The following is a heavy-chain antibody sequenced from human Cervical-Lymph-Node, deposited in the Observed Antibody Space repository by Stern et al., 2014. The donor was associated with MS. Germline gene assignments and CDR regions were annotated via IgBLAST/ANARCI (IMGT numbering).Heavy chain of an antibody. CDR1: GFIVSSNY. D-gene: IGHD5-18*01. V-gene: IGHV3-53*01. CDR3: VRDRTGGYSYDPYYYGMDV. CDR2: IYTGGGT. J-gene: IGHJ6*02. Sequence: EVQLVESGGGLIQPGGSLRLSCAASGFIVSSNYMRWVRQAPGKGLEWVSVIYTGGGTFFADSVKGRFTISRDNSKNTLYLQMNSLRVEDTAVYYCVRDRTGGYSYDPYYYGMDVWGQGTTVTVSS.